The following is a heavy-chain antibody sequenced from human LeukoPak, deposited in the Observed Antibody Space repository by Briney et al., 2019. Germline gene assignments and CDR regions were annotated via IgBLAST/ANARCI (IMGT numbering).Heavy chain of an antibody. CDR2: IMRVGSER. CDR3: ATYSYSSGWYPFDY. V-gene: IGHV3-7*01. D-gene: IGHD6-19*01. Sequence: GGSLRLSCAASGFTFSNYWMSWVRHAPGKGLELVANIMRVGSERYYVDSVKGRFTISRDNAKNSLYLQMHSLRAEDTAVYYCATYSYSSGWYPFDYWGQGTLVTVSS. CDR1: GFTFSNYW. J-gene: IGHJ4*02.